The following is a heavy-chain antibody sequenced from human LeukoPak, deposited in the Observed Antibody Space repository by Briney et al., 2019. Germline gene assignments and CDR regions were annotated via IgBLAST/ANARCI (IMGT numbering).Heavy chain of an antibody. CDR1: GFTFSSYA. V-gene: IGHV3-23*01. CDR2: ISGSGGST. Sequence: GGSLRLSCVASGFTFSSYAMSWVRQAPGKGLEWVSAISGSGGSTYYADSVKGRFTISRDNSKNTLYLQMNSLRAEDTAVYYCAKDSTLGVYGPNPFDYWGQGTLVTVSS. D-gene: IGHD2/OR15-2a*01. J-gene: IGHJ4*02. CDR3: AKDSTLGVYGPNPFDY.